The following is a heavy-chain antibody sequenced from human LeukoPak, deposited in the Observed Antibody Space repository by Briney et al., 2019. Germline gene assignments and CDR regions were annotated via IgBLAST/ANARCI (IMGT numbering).Heavy chain of an antibody. V-gene: IGHV3-9*01. D-gene: IGHD3-22*01. CDR2: ISWNSGSL. Sequence: PGGSLRLSCAASGFIFDDYAMHWVRQAPGKGLEWVSGISWNSGSLAYADSVKGRFTISRDNAKNSLYLQMNSLRTEDTALYYCAKTNGYYSDWGQGTLVTVSS. CDR1: GFIFDDYA. J-gene: IGHJ4*02. CDR3: AKTNGYYSD.